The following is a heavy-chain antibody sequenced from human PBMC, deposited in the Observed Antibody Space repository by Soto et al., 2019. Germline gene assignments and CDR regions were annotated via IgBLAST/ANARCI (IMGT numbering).Heavy chain of an antibody. Sequence: SETLSLTCPVAGGSISSGVYYWSWIRQHPGKGLEWIGYIYYSGSTYYNPSLKSRVTISVDTSKDQFSLKLSSVTAADTAVYYCARDFTDSSGPTLGMGVWGQGTTVTVSS. V-gene: IGHV4-31*03. J-gene: IGHJ6*02. CDR1: GGSISSGVYY. CDR2: IYYSGST. D-gene: IGHD6-19*01. CDR3: ARDFTDSSGPTLGMGV.